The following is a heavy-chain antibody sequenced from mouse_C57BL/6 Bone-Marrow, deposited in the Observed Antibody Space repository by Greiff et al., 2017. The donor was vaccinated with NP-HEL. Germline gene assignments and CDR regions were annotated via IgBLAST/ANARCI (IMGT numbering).Heavy chain of an antibody. D-gene: IGHD4-1*01. J-gene: IGHJ4*01. CDR3: ARQGLTGTRDYYYAMDC. CDR2: IGPGSGST. Sequence: VKLQESGAELVKPGASVKISCKASGYTFTDYYINWVKQRPGQGLEWIGKIGPGSGSTYYNEKFKGQVTLTADKSYSTAYMQLSSLTSEDTAVYFCARQGLTGTRDYYYAMDCWGKGTSVTVSS. CDR1: GYTFTDYY. V-gene: IGHV1-77*01.